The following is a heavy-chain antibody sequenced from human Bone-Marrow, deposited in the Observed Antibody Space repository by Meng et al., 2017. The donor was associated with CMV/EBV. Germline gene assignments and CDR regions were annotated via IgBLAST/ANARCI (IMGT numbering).Heavy chain of an antibody. V-gene: IGHV4-59*01. J-gene: IGHJ4*02. Sequence: SETLSSTCTASGGSISSYYWSWIRQPPGKGLEWIGYIYYSGSTNYNPSLKSRVTISVDTSKNQFSLKLSSVTAADTAVYYCASADSGSYDYWGQGTLVTVSS. CDR1: GGSISSYY. CDR3: ASADSGSYDY. D-gene: IGHD1-26*01. CDR2: IYYSGST.